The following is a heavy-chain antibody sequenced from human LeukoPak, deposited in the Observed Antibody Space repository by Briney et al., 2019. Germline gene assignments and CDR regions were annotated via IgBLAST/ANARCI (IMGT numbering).Heavy chain of an antibody. V-gene: IGHV1-18*01. CDR1: GYTFGSYG. Sequence: ASVKVSCKASGYTFGSYGISWVRQAPGQGLEWMGWISAYTGNTNYAQKLQGRVTMTTDTSTTTAYMELRSLRSDDTAVYYCARGVGVNSRPDYWGQGTLVTVSS. CDR2: ISAYTGNT. CDR3: ARGVGVNSRPDY. D-gene: IGHD1-26*01. J-gene: IGHJ4*02.